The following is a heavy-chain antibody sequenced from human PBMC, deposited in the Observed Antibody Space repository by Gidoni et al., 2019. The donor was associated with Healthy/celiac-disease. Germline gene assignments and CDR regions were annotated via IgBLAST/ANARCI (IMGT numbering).Heavy chain of an antibody. J-gene: IGHJ3*02. Sequence: PGKGLEWVAVISYDGSNKYYADSVKGRFTISRDNSKNTLYLQMNSLRAEDTAVYYCARVHGTVNCSGGSCYQDAFDIWGQGTMVTVSS. CDR2: ISYDGSNK. V-gene: IGHV3-30-3*01. D-gene: IGHD2-15*01. CDR3: ARVHGTVNCSGGSCYQDAFDI.